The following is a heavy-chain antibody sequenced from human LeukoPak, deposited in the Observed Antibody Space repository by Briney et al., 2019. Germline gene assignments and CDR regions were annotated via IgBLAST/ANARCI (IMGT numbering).Heavy chain of an antibody. Sequence: PGGSLRLSCAASGFTFSSYAMSWVRQAPGKGLEWVSAISGSGGSTYYADSVKGRFTISRDNSKNTLYLQMNSLRAEDTAVYYCAKAYPRITMVRGVTIDYWGQGTLVTVSS. CDR3: AKAYPRITMVRGVTIDY. D-gene: IGHD3-10*01. CDR2: ISGSGGST. CDR1: GFTFSSYA. V-gene: IGHV3-23*01. J-gene: IGHJ4*02.